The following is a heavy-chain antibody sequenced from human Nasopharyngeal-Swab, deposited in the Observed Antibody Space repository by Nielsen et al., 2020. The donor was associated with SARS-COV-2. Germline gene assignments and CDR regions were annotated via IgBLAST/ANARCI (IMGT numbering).Heavy chain of an antibody. Sequence: WIRQPPGKGLEWIGSIYYSGSTYYNPALKSRVTISVDTSKNQFSLKLSSVTAADTAVYYCARYRGGFYSSNWYFDYWGQGTLVIVSS. CDR2: IYYSGST. V-gene: IGHV4-39*01. D-gene: IGHD6-13*01. J-gene: IGHJ4*02. CDR3: ARYRGGFYSSNWYFDY.